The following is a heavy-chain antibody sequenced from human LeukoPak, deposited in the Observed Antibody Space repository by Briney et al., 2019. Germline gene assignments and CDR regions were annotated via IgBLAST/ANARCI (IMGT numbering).Heavy chain of an antibody. D-gene: IGHD3-22*01. CDR2: ISSSSSTI. J-gene: IGHJ6*02. V-gene: IGHV3-48*04. CDR3: ARDSPKPFTYYYDSSGYYYGNYGMDV. Sequence: GGSLRLSCAASGFTFSSYSMNWVRQAPGKGLEWVSYISSSSSTIYYADSVKGRFTISRDNAKNSLYLQMNSLRAEDTAVYYCARDSPKPFTYYYDSSGYYYGNYGMDVWGQGTTVTVSS. CDR1: GFTFSSYS.